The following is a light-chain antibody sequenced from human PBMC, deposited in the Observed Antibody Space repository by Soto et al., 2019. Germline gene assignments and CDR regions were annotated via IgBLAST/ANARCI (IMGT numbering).Light chain of an antibody. J-gene: IGKJ5*01. CDR1: QSVSIY. Sequence: EIVLTHSPATLSLSPWEIATLSCRASQSVSIYLAWYQQKPGQAPRLLIYDASNRATGIPAKFSGSGSGTDFTLTISSLEPEDSAVYYCQQRSNSPPWITFGQGTRLEIK. V-gene: IGKV3-11*01. CDR3: QQRSNSPPWIT. CDR2: DAS.